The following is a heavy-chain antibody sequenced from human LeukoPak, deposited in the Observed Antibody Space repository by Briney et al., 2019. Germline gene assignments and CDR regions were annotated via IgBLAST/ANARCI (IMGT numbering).Heavy chain of an antibody. D-gene: IGHD3-22*01. V-gene: IGHV3-48*04. J-gene: IGHJ1*01. CDR3: ARLHLGDYYDSSGGEYFQH. CDR1: GFTFSSYS. Sequence: GGSLRLSCAASGFTFSSYSMNWVRQAPGKGLEWVSYISSSSSTIYYADSVKGRFTISRDNAKNSLYLQMNSLRAEDTAVYYCARLHLGDYYDSSGGEYFQHWGQGTLVTVSS. CDR2: ISSSSSTI.